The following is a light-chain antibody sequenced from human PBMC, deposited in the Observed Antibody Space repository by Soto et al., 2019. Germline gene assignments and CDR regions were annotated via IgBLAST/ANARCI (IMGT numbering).Light chain of an antibody. CDR2: EVR. J-gene: IGLJ2*01. Sequence: QSVLTQPASASGSPGQSITISCTGTSSDVGSYNYVSWYQQHPGKAPKLMIYEVRNRPSGVSDRFSGSKSGKTASLTIFGLQAEDEADYYCSSYTTSTTQVFGGGTKLTVL. CDR1: SSDVGSYNY. V-gene: IGLV2-14*01. CDR3: SSYTTSTTQV.